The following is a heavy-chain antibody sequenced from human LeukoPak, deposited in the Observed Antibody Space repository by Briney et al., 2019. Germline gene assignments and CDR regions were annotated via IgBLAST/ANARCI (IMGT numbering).Heavy chain of an antibody. J-gene: IGHJ4*02. Sequence: GGSLRLSCAASGFTFSSYWMHWVRQAPGKELVWVSRINSDGSSTSHAGSVKGRFTISRDNAKNTLYLQMNSLRAEDTAVYYCARLYYDSSGNKFNYWGQGTLVTVSS. V-gene: IGHV3-74*01. CDR2: INSDGSST. CDR3: ARLYYDSSGNKFNY. CDR1: GFTFSSYW. D-gene: IGHD3-22*01.